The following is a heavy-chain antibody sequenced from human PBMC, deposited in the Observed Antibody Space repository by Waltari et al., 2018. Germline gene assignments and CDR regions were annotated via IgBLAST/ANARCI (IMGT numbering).Heavy chain of an antibody. CDR1: GGSIRSGSYY. CDR2: IYTSGST. CDR3: ARAIFWGSGRYFDY. Sequence: QVQLQESGPGLVKPSQTLSLTCTVSGGSIRSGSYYWSWIRQPAGKGLEWIGYIYTSGSTNYNPSLKSRVTISVDTSKNQFSLKLSSVTAADTAVYYCARAIFWGSGRYFDYWGQGTLVTVSS. D-gene: IGHD3-10*01. J-gene: IGHJ4*02. V-gene: IGHV4-61*09.